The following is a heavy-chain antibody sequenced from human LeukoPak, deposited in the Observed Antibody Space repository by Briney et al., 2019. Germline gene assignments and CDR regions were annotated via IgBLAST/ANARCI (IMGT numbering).Heavy chain of an antibody. J-gene: IGHJ3*02. D-gene: IGHD6-13*01. Sequence: ASVKVSCKASGYTFTGYYMHWVRQAPGQGLEWMGWINPNSGGTNYAQKFQGRVTMTRNTSISTAYMELSSLRSEDTAVYYCAREESSSWSDAFDIWGQGTMVTVSS. V-gene: IGHV1-2*02. CDR1: GYTFTGYY. CDR3: AREESSSWSDAFDI. CDR2: INPNSGGT.